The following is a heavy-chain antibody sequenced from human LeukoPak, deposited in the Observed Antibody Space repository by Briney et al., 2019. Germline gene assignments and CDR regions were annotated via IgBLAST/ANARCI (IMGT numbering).Heavy chain of an antibody. CDR1: GYTFTSYA. D-gene: IGHD1-20*01. J-gene: IGHJ5*02. V-gene: IGHV1-69*05. Sequence: GASVKVSCKASGYTFTSYAISWVRQAPGQGLEWMGRIIPIFGTANYAQKFQGRVTITTDESTSTAYMELSSLRSEDTAVYYCARVQYNWNDAWFDPWGQGTLVTVSS. CDR3: ARVQYNWNDAWFDP. CDR2: IIPIFGTA.